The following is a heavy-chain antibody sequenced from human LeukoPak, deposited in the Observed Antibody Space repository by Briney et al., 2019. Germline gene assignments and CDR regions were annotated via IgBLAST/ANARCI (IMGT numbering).Heavy chain of an antibody. J-gene: IGHJ4*02. D-gene: IGHD1-1*01. V-gene: IGHV3-33*05. CDR3: ARERDKYNDRWDLDW. CDR1: GFTFSSYG. Sequence: GGSLRLSCAASGFTFSSYGMHWVRQAPGKGLEWVAVILYDGSNKYYADSVKGRFTISRDNSKNTLYLQMSSLRAEDTAVYYCARERDKYNDRWDLDWWGQGTLVTVSP. CDR2: ILYDGSNK.